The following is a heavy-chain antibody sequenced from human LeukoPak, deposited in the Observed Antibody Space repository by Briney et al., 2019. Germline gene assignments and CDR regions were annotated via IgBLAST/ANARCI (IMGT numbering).Heavy chain of an antibody. V-gene: IGHV4-34*01. D-gene: IGHD6-6*01. CDR3: AHGSSSTWYFDL. J-gene: IGHJ2*01. CDR1: GGSFSGYY. CDR2: INHSGST. Sequence: PSETLSLTCAVYGGSFSGYYWSWIRQPPGKGLEWIGEINHSGSTNYNPSLKSRVTISVDTSKNQFSLKLSSVTAADTAVYYCAHGSSSTWYFDLWGRGTLVTVSS.